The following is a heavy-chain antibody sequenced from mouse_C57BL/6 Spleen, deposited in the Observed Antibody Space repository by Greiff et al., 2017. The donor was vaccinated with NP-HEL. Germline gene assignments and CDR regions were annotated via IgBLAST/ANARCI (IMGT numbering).Heavy chain of an antibody. D-gene: IGHD2-4*01. CDR1: GFSLTSYG. J-gene: IGHJ3*01. CDR3: ARHPHYDYDGAWFAH. Sequence: VQLQQSGPGLVAPSQSLSITCTVSGFSLTSYGVHWVRQPPGKGLEWLVVIWSDGSTTYNSALKSRLSISKDNSKSQVFLKMNSLQTDDTAMYYCARHPHYDYDGAWFAHWGQGTLVTVSA. V-gene: IGHV2-6-1*01. CDR2: IWSDGST.